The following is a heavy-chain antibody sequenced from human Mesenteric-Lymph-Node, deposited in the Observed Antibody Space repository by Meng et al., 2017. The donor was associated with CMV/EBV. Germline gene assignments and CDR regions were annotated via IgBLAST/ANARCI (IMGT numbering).Heavy chain of an antibody. J-gene: IGHJ5*02. CDR1: GGSISSSNW. CDR3: ARGSHLYYDFWSGYYERWFDP. V-gene: IGHV4-4*02. D-gene: IGHD3-3*01. Sequence: SETLSLTCAVSGGSISSSNWWSWVRQPPGKGLEWIGEIYHSGSTNYNPSLKSRVTISVDKSKNQFSLKLSSVTAADTTVYYCARGSHLYYDFWSGYYERWFDPWGQGTLVTVSS. CDR2: IYHSGST.